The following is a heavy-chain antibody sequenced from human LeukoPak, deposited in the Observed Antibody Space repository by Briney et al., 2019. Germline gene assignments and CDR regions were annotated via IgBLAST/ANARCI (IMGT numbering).Heavy chain of an antibody. J-gene: IGHJ4*02. CDR3: ARRKYSSSGFDY. CDR1: GDSISSYY. V-gene: IGHV4-59*01. Sequence: AETLSLTCTASGDSISSYYWSWIRQPPGKGLEWIGYIYYSGSTKYNPSLKSRVIISVDTSKNQFSLKLSSVTAADTAVYYCARRKYSSSGFDYWGQGTLVTVSS. CDR2: IYYSGST. D-gene: IGHD6-6*01.